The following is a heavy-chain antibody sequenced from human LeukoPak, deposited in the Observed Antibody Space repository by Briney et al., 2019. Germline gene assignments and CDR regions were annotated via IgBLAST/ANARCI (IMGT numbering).Heavy chain of an antibody. J-gene: IGHJ5*02. V-gene: IGHV1-2*02. D-gene: IGHD5/OR15-5a*01. CDR3: ARVRSSPHWFDP. CDR1: GYTFTSYY. Sequence: ASVKVSCKASGYTFTSYYMHWVRQAPGQGLEWMGWINPNSGGTNYAQKFKGRVTMTRDTSISTAYMELSRLRSDDTAVYYCARVRSSPHWFDPWGQGTLVTVSS. CDR2: INPNSGGT.